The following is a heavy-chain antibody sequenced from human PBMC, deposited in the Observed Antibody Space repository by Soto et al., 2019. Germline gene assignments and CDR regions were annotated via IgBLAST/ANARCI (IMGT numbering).Heavy chain of an antibody. CDR1: GFTFSNYW. CDR2: INGGGTYT. J-gene: IGHJ3*02. CDR3: ARETDAFDI. V-gene: IGHV3-74*01. Sequence: PGGSLRLSCAASGFTFSNYWMHWVRQAPGKGLVWVSRINGGGTYTTYADSVKGRSTISRDDAKNTLYLQMNSLRADDTAIYYCARETDAFDIWGQGTMVTVSS.